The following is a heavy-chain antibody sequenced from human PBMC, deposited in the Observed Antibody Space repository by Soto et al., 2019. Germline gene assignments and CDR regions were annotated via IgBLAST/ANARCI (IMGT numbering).Heavy chain of an antibody. J-gene: IGHJ4*02. V-gene: IGHV3-23*01. D-gene: IGHD7-27*01. CDR3: AKEVSLGSTVDLGY. CDR1: GFTFSIFA. CDR2: ISGSGGST. Sequence: TGGSLRLSCAASGFTFSIFAMSWVRQSPGKGLEWVSTISGSGGSTYYADAVEGRFTISRDNSMGTLYLQMKSLRVEDTAIYYCAKEVSLGSTVDLGYWGQGALV.